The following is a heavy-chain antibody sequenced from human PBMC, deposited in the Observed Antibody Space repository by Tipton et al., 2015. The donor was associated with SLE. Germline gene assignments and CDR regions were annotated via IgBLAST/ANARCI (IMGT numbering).Heavy chain of an antibody. D-gene: IGHD3-3*01. CDR2: IYSGGNT. CDR1: GFTVSSNY. J-gene: IGHJ4*02. CDR3: ARGGVPRDDFWSGTYFDY. Sequence: GSLRLSCAASGFTVSSNYMSWARQAPGKGLEWVSVIYSGGNTYSADSVKGRFTISRHNSKNTLYLQMNSLRAEDTAVYYCARGGVPRDDFWSGTYFDYWGQGTLVTVSS. V-gene: IGHV3-53*04.